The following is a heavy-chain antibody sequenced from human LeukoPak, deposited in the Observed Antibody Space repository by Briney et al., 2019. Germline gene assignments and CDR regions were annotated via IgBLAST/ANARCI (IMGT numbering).Heavy chain of an antibody. J-gene: IGHJ4*02. CDR1: GFTFSNYW. D-gene: IGHD2-2*01. CDR2: IKQDGSEK. Sequence: GGSLRLSCAASGFTFSNYWMSWVRQAPGKGLEWVANIKQDGSEKYYVDSVKGRFTISRDNAKNSRYLQMISLRAEHTAVYYCARLRCSSTSCFFAYWGQGTLVTVSS. CDR3: ARLRCSSTSCFFAY. V-gene: IGHV3-7*01.